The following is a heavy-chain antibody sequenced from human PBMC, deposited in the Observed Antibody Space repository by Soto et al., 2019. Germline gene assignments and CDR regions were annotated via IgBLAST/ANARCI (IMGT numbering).Heavy chain of an antibody. CDR1: GFTFSYHA. Sequence: QVQLVESGGGVVQPGRSLRLSCAASGFTFSYHALNGVRQAPGKGLEWVAVISFDGGNKYNAESVKGRFTISRDNSNSTLYLQMNSLRAEDTAMYFCARGTTTSAFSAMDVWGQGTTVTVSS. D-gene: IGHD1-1*01. CDR2: ISFDGGNK. V-gene: IGHV3-30-3*01. CDR3: ARGTTTSAFSAMDV. J-gene: IGHJ6*02.